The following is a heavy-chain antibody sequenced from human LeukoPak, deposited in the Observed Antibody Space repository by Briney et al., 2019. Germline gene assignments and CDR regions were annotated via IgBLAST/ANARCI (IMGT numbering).Heavy chain of an antibody. CDR1: GFTFSNYW. D-gene: IGHD2-21*02. Sequence: GGSLRLSCVASGFTFSNYWMSWVRQAPGKGLEWVAYIKQDGSEKYYVDSVKGRFTISRDNAKNSLYLQMNSLRAEDTAAHYCAREVTPYYWGQGTLVTVSS. CDR2: IKQDGSEK. V-gene: IGHV3-7*01. J-gene: IGHJ4*02. CDR3: AREVTPYY.